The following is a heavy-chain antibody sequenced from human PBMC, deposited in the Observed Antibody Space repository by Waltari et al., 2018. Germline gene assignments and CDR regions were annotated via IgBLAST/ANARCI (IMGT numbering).Heavy chain of an antibody. D-gene: IGHD3-3*01. CDR1: GGSISSSSYY. Sequence: QLQLQESGPGLVKPSETLSLTCTVPGGSISSSSYYLGWIRQPPGKGLEWIGGIYYSGSTYYNPSLKSRVTISVDTSKNQFSLKLSSVTAADTAVYYCASPDFWSGTFDDYWGQGTLVTVSS. CDR2: IYYSGST. V-gene: IGHV4-39*01. CDR3: ASPDFWSGTFDDY. J-gene: IGHJ4*02.